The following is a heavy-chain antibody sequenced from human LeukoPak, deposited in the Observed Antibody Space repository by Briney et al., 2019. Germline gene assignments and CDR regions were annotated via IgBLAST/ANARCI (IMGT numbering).Heavy chain of an antibody. CDR1: GFTIAKKY. CDR3: ASSNCDGDCYLDY. D-gene: IGHD2-21*02. Sequence: GGSLRLSCAASGFTIAKKYMSWVRQAPGKGLDWVSLIYSAGGTSYADSVKGQFTISRDNSKNTLYLQMNSLRLDDTAVYYCASSNCDGDCYLDYWGQGTLVTVSS. V-gene: IGHV3-53*01. J-gene: IGHJ4*02. CDR2: IYSAGGT.